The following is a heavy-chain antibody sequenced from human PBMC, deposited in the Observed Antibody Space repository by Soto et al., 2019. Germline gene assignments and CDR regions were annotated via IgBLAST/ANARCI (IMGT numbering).Heavy chain of an antibody. Sequence: GESLKISCKGSGYSFINYWIGWVRQMPGKGLEWMGIIYPGDSDTRYSPSFQGQVTISADKSINTAYLQWSSLKASDTAIYYCARHERYCSGAICYWCGFDPWGQGTLVTVSS. V-gene: IGHV5-51*01. D-gene: IGHD2-15*01. J-gene: IGHJ5*02. CDR1: GYSFINYW. CDR3: ARHERYCSGAICYWCGFDP. CDR2: IYPGDSDT.